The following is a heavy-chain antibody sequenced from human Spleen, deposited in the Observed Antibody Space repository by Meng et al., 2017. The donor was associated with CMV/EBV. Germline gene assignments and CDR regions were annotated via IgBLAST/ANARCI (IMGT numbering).Heavy chain of an antibody. Sequence: GESLKISCAASGFNVSNYYISWVRQAPGKGLEWVSIIYSGGSTYYADSVKGRFTISRDNSKNTLYLQMNSLRAEDTAVYYCARGILRFLEWRAFDIWGQGTMVTVSS. CDR2: IYSGGST. CDR1: GFNVSNYY. D-gene: IGHD3-3*01. V-gene: IGHV3-53*05. J-gene: IGHJ3*02. CDR3: ARGILRFLEWRAFDI.